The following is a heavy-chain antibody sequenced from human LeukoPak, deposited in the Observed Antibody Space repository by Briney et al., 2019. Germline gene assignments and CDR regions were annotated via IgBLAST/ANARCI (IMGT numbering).Heavy chain of an antibody. CDR3: ARGGMRWLHQSTDH. D-gene: IGHD5-24*01. J-gene: IGHJ5*02. Sequence: GGSLRLSCAASGFTFSSYSMNWVRQAPGKGLEWVSSISSSSSYIYYADSVKGRFTISRDNAKNSLYLQMNSLRAEDTAVYYCARGGMRWLHQSTDHWGQGTLVTVSS. CDR2: ISSSSSYI. CDR1: GFTFSSYS. V-gene: IGHV3-21*01.